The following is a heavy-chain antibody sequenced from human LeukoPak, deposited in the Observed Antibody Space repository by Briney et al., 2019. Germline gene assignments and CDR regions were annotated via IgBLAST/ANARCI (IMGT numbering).Heavy chain of an antibody. D-gene: IGHD3-10*01. CDR2: VSSSGSTR. CDR3: ARASITMARGELVFYFDY. Sequence: GGSLRLSCTASGFTFGDYAMSWVRQAPGKGLEWVSYVSSSGSTRYYADSVKGRFTISRDNAKNSLYLQINSLRAEDTAVYYCARASITMARGELVFYFDYWGQGTLVTVSS. J-gene: IGHJ4*02. CDR1: GFTFGDYA. V-gene: IGHV3-48*03.